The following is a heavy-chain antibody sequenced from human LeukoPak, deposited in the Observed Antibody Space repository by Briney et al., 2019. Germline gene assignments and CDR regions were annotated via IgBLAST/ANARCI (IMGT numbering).Heavy chain of an antibody. CDR1: GYTFTSYG. D-gene: IGHD6-25*01. CDR3: SRTYSSDYFDY. CDR2: ISAYNGNT. V-gene: IGHV1-18*01. J-gene: IGHJ4*02. Sequence: ASVKVSCKASGYTFTSYGISWVRQAPGQGLEWMGWISAYNGNTNYAQKLQGRVTMTTDTSTSTAYMELRSLRSDDTAMYYCSRTYSSDYFDYWGQGTLVNVSS.